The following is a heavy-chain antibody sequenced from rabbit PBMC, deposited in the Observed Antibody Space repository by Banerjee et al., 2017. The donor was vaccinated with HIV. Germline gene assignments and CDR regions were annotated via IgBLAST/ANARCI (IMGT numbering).Heavy chain of an antibody. V-gene: IGHV1S45*01. CDR2: IGSDSGSS. CDR3: ARDYAGYIGYGYYFNL. CDR1: GLDFSAGYW. Sequence: QEQLEESGGDLVKPEGSLTLTCKASGLDFSAGYWICWVRQAPGKGLEWIACIGSDSGSSYCASWAKGRFTISRTSSTTVTLQMTSLTAADTATYFCARDYAGYIGYGYYFNLWGQGTLVTVS. J-gene: IGHJ4*01. D-gene: IGHD7-1*01.